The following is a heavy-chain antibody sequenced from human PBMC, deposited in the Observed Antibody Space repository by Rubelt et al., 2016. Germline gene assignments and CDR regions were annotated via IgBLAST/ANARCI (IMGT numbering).Heavy chain of an antibody. CDR2: IYYSGGT. V-gene: IGHV4-39*01. J-gene: IGHJ4*02. CDR3: ARLPQGYGDYFFDY. Sequence: QLQLQESGPGLVKPSEILSLTCTVSGGSISSSSYYWGWIRQPPGKGLEWIGSIYYSGGTYYNLSLKSRVTISVDTSKNQFSLKLSSVTAADTAVDYCARLPQGYGDYFFDYWGQGTLVTVSS. CDR1: GGSISSSSYY. D-gene: IGHD4-17*01.